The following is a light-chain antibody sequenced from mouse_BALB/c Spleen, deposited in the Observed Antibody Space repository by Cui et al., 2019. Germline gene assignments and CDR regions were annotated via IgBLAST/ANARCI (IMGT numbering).Light chain of an antibody. Sequence: DIQMTQSPASLSASEGETVTITCRASGNINNYLAWYQQKQGKSPQLLVYNAKTLADGVPSRFSGIGSGTQYSLKINSLQPEDFGSYYCQHFWSTPFTFGSGTKLEIK. V-gene: IGKV12-41*01. J-gene: IGKJ4*01. CDR1: GNINNY. CDR2: NAK. CDR3: QHFWSTPFT.